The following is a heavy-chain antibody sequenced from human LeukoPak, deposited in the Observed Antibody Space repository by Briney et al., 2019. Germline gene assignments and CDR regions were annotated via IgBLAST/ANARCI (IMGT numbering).Heavy chain of an antibody. CDR3: ARDSIYYYDSSGYLDY. J-gene: IGHJ4*02. Sequence: GGSLRLSCAASGFTFSSYAMNWVRQAPGKGLEWVSAVSGTGDSTYYADSVKGRFTISRDNSKNTLYLQMNSLRAEDTAVYYCARDSIYYYDSSGYLDYWGQGTLVTVSS. CDR1: GFTFSSYA. D-gene: IGHD3-22*01. V-gene: IGHV3-23*01. CDR2: VSGTGDST.